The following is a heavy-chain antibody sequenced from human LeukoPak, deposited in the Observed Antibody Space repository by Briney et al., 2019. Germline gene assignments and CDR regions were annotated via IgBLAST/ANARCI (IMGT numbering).Heavy chain of an antibody. J-gene: IGHJ5*02. V-gene: IGHV3-7*01. CDR2: IKQDGSEE. D-gene: IGHD2-2*01. Sequence: GGSLRLSCAASGFTFSSYWMSWVRQAPGKGLEWVANIKQDGSEEYYVDSVKGRFTISRDNAKSSLYLQMNSLRAEDTAVYYCARDDCSSISCYHNWFDPWGQGTLVTVSS. CDR1: GFTFSSYW. CDR3: ARDDCSSISCYHNWFDP.